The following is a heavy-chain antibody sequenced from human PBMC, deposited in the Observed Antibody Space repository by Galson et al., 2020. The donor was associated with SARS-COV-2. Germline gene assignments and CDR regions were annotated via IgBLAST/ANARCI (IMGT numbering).Heavy chain of an antibody. CDR1: GLTFSDYA. D-gene: IGHD4-17*01. CDR2: ITNSGTTT. J-gene: IGHJ4*02. CDR3: ARGGAPHDYGAPGGN. Sequence: TGGSLRLSCAASGLTFSDYAMSWVRQAPGKRPEWVSAITNSGTTTYYADSVKGLFTISRDNSKDTLYLQINTLRVDDTALYYCARGGAPHDYGAPGGNWGQGTLVTVSS. V-gene: IGHV3-23*01.